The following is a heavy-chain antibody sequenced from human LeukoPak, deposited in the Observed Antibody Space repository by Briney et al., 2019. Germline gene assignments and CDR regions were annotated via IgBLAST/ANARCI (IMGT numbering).Heavy chain of an antibody. V-gene: IGHV3-23*01. J-gene: IGHJ5*02. CDR2: ISGSGGST. CDR3: AKDPRAGGGSS. Sequence: PGGALTLSCAASGFIFSSYDMSGVRQAPGKGLEWVSGISGSGGSTFYAPPVKGRLTIYRDNSKNTLYLQMNSRRAEDTAIYYWAKDPRAGGGSSWGQGTLVTVSS. D-gene: IGHD1-26*01. CDR1: GFIFSSYD.